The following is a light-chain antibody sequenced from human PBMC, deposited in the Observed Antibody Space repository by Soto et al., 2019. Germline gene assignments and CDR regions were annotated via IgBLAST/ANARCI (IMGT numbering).Light chain of an antibody. J-gene: IGKJ2*01. CDR2: DAS. Sequence: EIVLTQSPATLSLSPGERATLSCRASQSVSSYLAWYQQKPGQAPRLLIYDASNRATGIPARFSGSGSGTDVTLNISSLEPEDFVVYYCQQRSNWPPMYTFGQGTKLEIK. CDR3: QQRSNWPPMYT. CDR1: QSVSSY. V-gene: IGKV3-11*01.